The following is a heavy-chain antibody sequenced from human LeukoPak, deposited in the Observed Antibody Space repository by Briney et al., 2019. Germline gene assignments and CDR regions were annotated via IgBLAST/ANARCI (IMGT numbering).Heavy chain of an antibody. CDR2: KYYSGSA. J-gene: IGHJ3*02. CDR3: ATPYCSSISCLDVFNM. D-gene: IGHD2-2*01. CDR1: GVSVTNGRYY. V-gene: IGHV4-31*03. Sequence: SETLPLTCNVSGVSVTNGRYYWTWIGQHQGKGLEWIGYKYYSGSAKYNPSLKSRLTISIDTSKNQFSLQLSSVTAADTATYYCATPYCSSISCLDVFNMWGQGTRVTVSS.